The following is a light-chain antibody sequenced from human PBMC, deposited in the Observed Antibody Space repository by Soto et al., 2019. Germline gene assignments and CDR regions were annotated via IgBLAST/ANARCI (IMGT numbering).Light chain of an antibody. CDR3: QQYESYSPLT. CDR2: RAS. CDR1: QSIDTW. Sequence: DIQMTQSPSTLSASVGDRVTITCRASQSIDTWLAWHQQKPGKAPKLLISRASSLESGVPSRFSGSGSGTEFTLTISSLQPDDFATYYCQQYESYSPLTFGGGTKVDIK. V-gene: IGKV1-5*03. J-gene: IGKJ4*01.